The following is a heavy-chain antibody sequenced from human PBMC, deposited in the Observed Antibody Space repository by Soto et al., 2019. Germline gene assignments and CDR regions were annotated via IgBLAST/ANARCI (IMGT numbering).Heavy chain of an antibody. CDR2: ISGSGGST. J-gene: IGHJ6*03. V-gene: IGHV3-23*01. Sequence: EVQLLESGGGLVQPGGSLRLSCAASGFTVSSDAMSWVRQAPGKGLEWVSVISGSGGSTYYADSVKDRFTISRDNSKNTLYLQINSLRAEDTAVYYCAKTYYVDYISYYYSYMDVWGKETTVTVSS. D-gene: IGHD4-17*01. CDR3: AKTYYVDYISYYYSYMDV. CDR1: GFTVSSDA.